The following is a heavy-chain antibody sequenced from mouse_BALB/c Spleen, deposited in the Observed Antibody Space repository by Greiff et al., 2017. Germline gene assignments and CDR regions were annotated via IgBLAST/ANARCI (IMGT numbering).Heavy chain of an antibody. Sequence: VKLMESAAELARPGASVKMSCKASGYTFTSYTMHWVKQRPGQGLEWIGYINPSSGYTEYNQKFKDKTTLTADKSSSTAYMQLSSLTSEDSAIYYCARSGITTVVATPYFDYWGQGTTLTVSS. J-gene: IGHJ2*01. CDR3: ARSGITTVVATPYFDY. CDR2: INPSSGYT. D-gene: IGHD1-1*01. CDR1: GYTFTSYT. V-gene: IGHV1-4*02.